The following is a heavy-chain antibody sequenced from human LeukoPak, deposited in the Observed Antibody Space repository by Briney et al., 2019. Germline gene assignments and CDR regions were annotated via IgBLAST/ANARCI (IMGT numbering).Heavy chain of an antibody. CDR1: GYTLTSYD. D-gene: IGHD6-19*01. CDR3: ARGPFSEPGISVAGSFDY. J-gene: IGHJ4*02. V-gene: IGHV1-8*03. CDR2: MNPNSGNT. Sequence: ASVKVSCKASGYTLTSYDINWVRQATGQGLEWMGWMNPNSGNTGYAQKFQGRVTITRNTSISTAYMELSSLRSEDTAVYYCARGPFSEPGISVAGSFDYWGQGTLVTVSS.